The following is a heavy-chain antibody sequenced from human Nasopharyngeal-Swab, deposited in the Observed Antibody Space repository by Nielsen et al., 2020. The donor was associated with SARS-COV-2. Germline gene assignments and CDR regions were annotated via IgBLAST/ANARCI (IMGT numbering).Heavy chain of an antibody. J-gene: IGHJ4*02. CDR3: AREDWDADYYGSGSFDY. CDR1: GFTFSSYG. D-gene: IGHD3-10*01. Sequence: GESLKISCAASGFTFSSYGMNWVRPAPGKGLEWVSSISSSSSYIYYADSVKGRFTISRDNAKNSLYLQMNSLRAEDTAVYYCAREDWDADYYGSGSFDYWGQGTLVTVSS. V-gene: IGHV3-21*01. CDR2: ISSSSSYI.